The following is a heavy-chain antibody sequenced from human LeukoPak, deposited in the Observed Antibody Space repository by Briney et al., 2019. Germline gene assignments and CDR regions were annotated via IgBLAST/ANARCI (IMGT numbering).Heavy chain of an antibody. Sequence: SETLSLTCAVYGGSFSGYYWSWLRQPPGKGLEWIGEINHSGSTNYNPSLKSRVTISVDTSKNQFSLKLSSVTAADTAVYYCARVSGSSAPDYWGQGTLVTVSS. V-gene: IGHV4-34*01. D-gene: IGHD6-6*01. CDR2: INHSGST. J-gene: IGHJ4*02. CDR3: ARVSGSSAPDY. CDR1: GGSFSGYY.